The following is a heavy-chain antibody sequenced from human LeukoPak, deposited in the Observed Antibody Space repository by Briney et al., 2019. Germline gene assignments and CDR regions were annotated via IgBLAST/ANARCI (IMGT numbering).Heavy chain of an antibody. Sequence: GGSLRLSCAASGFTFDDYGMSWVRQAPGKGLEWVSGINWNGGSTGYADSVKGRLTISRDNAKNSLYLQMNSLRAEDTALYYCARAPGGYDFYRAAEFDYWGQGTLVSVSS. CDR3: ARAPGGYDFYRAAEFDY. J-gene: IGHJ4*02. CDR1: GFTFDDYG. V-gene: IGHV3-20*04. CDR2: INWNGGST. D-gene: IGHD5-12*01.